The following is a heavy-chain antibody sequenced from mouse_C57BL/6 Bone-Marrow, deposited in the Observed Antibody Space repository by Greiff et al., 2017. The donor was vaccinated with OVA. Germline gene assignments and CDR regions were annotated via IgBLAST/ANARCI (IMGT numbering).Heavy chain of an antibody. CDR2: INPSSGYT. J-gene: IGHJ4*01. CDR1: GYTFTSYW. Sequence: QVQLKQSGAELAKPGASVKLSCKASGYTFTSYWMHWVKQRPGQGLEWIGYINPSSGYTKYNQKFKVKATLTADKSSSTAYMQLSSLTSEDSAVXDCARSLYCYYAMDYWGQGTSVTVSS. D-gene: IGHD2-3*01. CDR3: ARSLYCYYAMDY. V-gene: IGHV1-7*01.